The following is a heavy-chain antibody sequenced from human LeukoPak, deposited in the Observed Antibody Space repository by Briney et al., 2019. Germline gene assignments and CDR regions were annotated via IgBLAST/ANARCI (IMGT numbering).Heavy chain of an antibody. CDR1: GFTFSSYW. J-gene: IGHJ3*02. V-gene: IGHV3-7*01. D-gene: IGHD6-6*01. Sequence: PGGSLRLSCAASGFTFSSYWMSWVRQAPGKGLEWVANIKQDGSEKYYVDSVKGRFTISRDNAKNSLYLQMNSLRAEDTAVYYCARPEYSSSSFAFDIWGQGTMVTVSS. CDR2: IKQDGSEK. CDR3: ARPEYSSSSFAFDI.